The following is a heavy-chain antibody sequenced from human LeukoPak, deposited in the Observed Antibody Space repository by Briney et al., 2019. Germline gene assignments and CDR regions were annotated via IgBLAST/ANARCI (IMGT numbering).Heavy chain of an antibody. CDR1: GYTFTSYG. D-gene: IGHD3-22*01. CDR2: ISAYNGNT. CDR3: ARAVDSSGYSPLDY. V-gene: IGHV1-18*01. Sequence: ASVKVSCKASGYTFTSYGISWVRQAPGQGLEWMGWISAYNGNTNYAQKLQGRVTMTTDTSTSTAYMELRSLRSDDTAVYYCARAVDSSGYSPLDYWGQGTLVTVSS. J-gene: IGHJ4*02.